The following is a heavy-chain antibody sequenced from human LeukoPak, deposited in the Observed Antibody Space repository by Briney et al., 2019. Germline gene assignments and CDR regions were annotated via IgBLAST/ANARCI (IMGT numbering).Heavy chain of an antibody. J-gene: IGHJ4*02. CDR1: GFTFSSYA. D-gene: IGHD6-19*01. Sequence: GGSLRLSCAASGFTFSSYAMSWVRRAPGKGLEWVSAISGSGGSTYYADSVKGRFTISRDNSKNTLYLQMNSLRAEDTAVYYCAKDHSSGWYLDYWGQGTLVTVSS. CDR2: ISGSGGST. V-gene: IGHV3-23*01. CDR3: AKDHSSGWYLDY.